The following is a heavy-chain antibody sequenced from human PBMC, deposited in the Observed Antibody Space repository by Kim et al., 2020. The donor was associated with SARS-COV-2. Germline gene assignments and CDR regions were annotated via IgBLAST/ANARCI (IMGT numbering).Heavy chain of an antibody. CDR3: ARERGRFWSYCSAYYFDY. J-gene: IGHJ4*02. Sequence: ASVKVSCKASGYTFTSYGISWVRQAPGQGLEWMGWISAYNGNTNYAQKLQGRVTMTTDTSTSTAYMELRSLRSDDTAVYYCARERGRFWSYCSAYYFDYWGQGTLVTVSS. V-gene: IGHV1-18*01. CDR2: ISAYNGNT. D-gene: IGHD3-10*01. CDR1: GYTFTSYG.